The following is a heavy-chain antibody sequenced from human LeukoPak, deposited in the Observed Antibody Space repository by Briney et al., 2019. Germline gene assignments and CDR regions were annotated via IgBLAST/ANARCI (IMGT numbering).Heavy chain of an antibody. CDR2: INHSGST. D-gene: IGHD4-17*01. CDR1: GGSFSGYY. CDR3: ARGRYGDYGRYYYYGMDV. Sequence: SSETLSLTCAVYGGSFSGYYWSWVRQPPGKGLEWLGEINHSGSTNYNPSLKSRVTISVDTSKNQFSLKLSSVTAADTAVYYCARGRYGDYGRYYYYGMDVWGQGTTVTVSS. J-gene: IGHJ6*02. V-gene: IGHV4-34*01.